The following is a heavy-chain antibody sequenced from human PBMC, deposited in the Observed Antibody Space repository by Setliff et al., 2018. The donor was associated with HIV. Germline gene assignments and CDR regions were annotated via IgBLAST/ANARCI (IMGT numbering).Heavy chain of an antibody. CDR3: ARPFDWGSSHPLGY. V-gene: IGHV4-39*01. D-gene: IGHD3-9*01. J-gene: IGHJ4*02. CDR2: IYYSGST. CDR1: GGSISSSSYY. Sequence: SETLSLTCTVSGGSISSSSYYWGWIRQPPGKGLEWIGSIYYSGSTYYNPSLKSRVTISVDTSKNQFPLKLSSVTAADTAVYYCARPFDWGSSHPLGYWSQGTLVTVSS.